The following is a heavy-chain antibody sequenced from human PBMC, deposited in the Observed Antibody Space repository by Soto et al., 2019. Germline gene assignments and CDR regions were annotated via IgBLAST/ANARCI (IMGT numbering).Heavy chain of an antibody. CDR3: AKSGSSYGYEGGMDV. J-gene: IGHJ6*02. D-gene: IGHD5-18*01. CDR2: INNGGSST. V-gene: IGHV3-74*01. CDR1: GFTFSTYW. Sequence: EVQLVESGGGLVHPGGSLRLSCAASGFTFSTYWMYWVRQAPGKGLVWVSRINNGGSSTIYADSVKGRFTVSRDNAKNTLYLQMNILRAEDTALYYCAKSGSSYGYEGGMDVWGQGTTVTVSS.